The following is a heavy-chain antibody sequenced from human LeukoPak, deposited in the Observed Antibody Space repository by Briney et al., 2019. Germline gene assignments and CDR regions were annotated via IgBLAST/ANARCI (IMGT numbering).Heavy chain of an antibody. J-gene: IGHJ5*02. CDR3: ARDNWNDAPGGFDP. CDR2: ITRSSTST. D-gene: IGHD1-20*01. CDR1: GFTFSSYS. Sequence: GGSLRLSCAASGFTFSSYSMNWVRQAPGKGLEWVSSITRSSTSTYYTDSVRGRFTISRDNAKSSLYLQMNSLRAEDTAVYHCARDNWNDAPGGFDPWGQGTLVTVSS. V-gene: IGHV3-21*01.